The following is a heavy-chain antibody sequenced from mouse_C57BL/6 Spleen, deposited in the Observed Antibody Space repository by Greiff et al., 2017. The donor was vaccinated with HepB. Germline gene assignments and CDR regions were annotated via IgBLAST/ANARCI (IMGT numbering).Heavy chain of an antibody. D-gene: IGHD1-1*01. CDR1: GFTFSDYG. Sequence: EVHLVESGGGLVKPGGSLKLSCAASGFTFSDYGMHWVRQAPEKGLEWVAYISSGSSTIYYADTVKGRFTISRDNAKNTLFLQMTSLRSEDTAMYYCAMGYYGSLDYWGQGTTLTVSS. CDR3: AMGYYGSLDY. J-gene: IGHJ2*01. CDR2: ISSGSSTI. V-gene: IGHV5-17*01.